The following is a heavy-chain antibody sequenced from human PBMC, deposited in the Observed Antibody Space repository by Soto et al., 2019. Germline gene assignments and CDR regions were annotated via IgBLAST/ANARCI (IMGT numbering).Heavy chain of an antibody. CDR1: GGTFSSYA. CDR2: IIPIFGTA. D-gene: IGHD3-3*01. V-gene: IGHV1-69*01. J-gene: IGHJ4*01. Sequence: QVQLVQSGAEVKKPGSSVKVSCKASGGTFSSYAISWVRQAPGQGLELMGGIIPIFGTANYAQKFQGRVRISEDESTSTAYLELGNLGSEDAAVYYCARGGSVPRRSGNAYYEFWSGYYHWGQGTLVTVSS. CDR3: ARGGSVPRRSGNAYYEFWSGYYH.